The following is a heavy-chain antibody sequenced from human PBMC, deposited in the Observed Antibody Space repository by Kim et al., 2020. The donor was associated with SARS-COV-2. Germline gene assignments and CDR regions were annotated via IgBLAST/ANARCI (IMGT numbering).Heavy chain of an antibody. J-gene: IGHJ3*02. CDR1: GFTVSSNY. CDR3: ARGPAPGAFDI. V-gene: IGHV3-53*01. D-gene: IGHD3-10*01. CDR2: IYSGGST. Sequence: GGSLRLSCAASGFTVSSNYMSWVRQAPGKGLEWVSVIYSGGSTYYADSVKGRSTISRDNSKNTLYLQMNSLRAEDTAVYYCARGPAPGAFDIWGQGTMVTVSS.